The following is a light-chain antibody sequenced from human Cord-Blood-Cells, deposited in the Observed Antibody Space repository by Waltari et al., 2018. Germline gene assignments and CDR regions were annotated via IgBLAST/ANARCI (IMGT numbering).Light chain of an antibody. J-gene: IGLJ3*02. CDR1: SSDTGGYNY. V-gene: IGLV2-14*01. CDR2: DVS. CDR3: SSYTSSSTWV. Sequence: QSALTQPASVSASPGQSITISCTGTSSDTGGYNYFSWYQQHPGKAPKLMIYDVSKRPSGVSNLFSGSKSGNTASLTISGLQAEDEADYYCSSYTSSSTWVFGGGTKLTVL.